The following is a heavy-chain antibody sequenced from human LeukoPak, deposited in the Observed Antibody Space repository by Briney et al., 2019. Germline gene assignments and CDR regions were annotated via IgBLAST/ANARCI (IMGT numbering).Heavy chain of an antibody. J-gene: IGHJ5*02. Sequence: GASVKVSCKASGYTFTSYYMHWVRQAPGQGLEWMGINNPSGGSTSYAQKFQGRVTMTRDMSTSTDYMELSSLRSEDTAVYYCARDNSVEDTAWWFDPWGQGTLVTVSS. V-gene: IGHV1-46*01. D-gene: IGHD4-23*01. CDR3: ARDNSVEDTAWWFDP. CDR2: NNPSGGST. CDR1: GYTFTSYY.